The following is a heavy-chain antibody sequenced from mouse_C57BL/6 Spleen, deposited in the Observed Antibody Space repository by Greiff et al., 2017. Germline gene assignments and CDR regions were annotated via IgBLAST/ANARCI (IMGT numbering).Heavy chain of an antibody. J-gene: IGHJ3*01. V-gene: IGHV1-81*01. CDR3: ATLTGTPY. Sequence: VQLKESGAELARPGASVKLSCKASGYTFTSYGISWVKQRTGQGLEWIGEIYPRSGNTYYNEKFKGKATLTADKSSSTAYMELRSLTSEDSAVYFCATLTGTPYWGQGTLVTVSA. CDR1: GYTFTSYG. D-gene: IGHD4-1*01. CDR2: IYPRSGNT.